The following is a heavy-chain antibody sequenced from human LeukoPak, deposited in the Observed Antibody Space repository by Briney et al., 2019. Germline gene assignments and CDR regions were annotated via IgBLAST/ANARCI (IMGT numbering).Heavy chain of an antibody. J-gene: IGHJ5*02. CDR3: ARLYDSSGYTNWLDP. D-gene: IGHD3-22*01. Sequence: PSETLSLTCTVSGGSISGGYWSWIRQPPGKGLEWIGYIYYSGSTKYNPSLKSRVTISVDTSESQFSLKLSSVTAADTAVYYCARLYDSSGYTNWLDPWGQGTLVTVSS. CDR1: GGSISGGY. CDR2: IYYSGST. V-gene: IGHV4-59*01.